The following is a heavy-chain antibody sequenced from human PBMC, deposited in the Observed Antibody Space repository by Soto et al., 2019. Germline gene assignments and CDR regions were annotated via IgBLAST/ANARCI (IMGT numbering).Heavy chain of an antibody. V-gene: IGHV3-30*09. CDR1: GVTYTDFA. D-gene: IGHD3-22*01. CDR2: ISYDGSDK. Sequence: VQLVESGGGEVQPGRSLRLSCAASGVTYTDFALHWVRQAPGKGLEWVAIISYDGSDKYYADSVKGRFAISRDNPKNTLYLEMNSLRPEDTAVYFCARRAWDSYYAIDVWGQGTTVTVFS. CDR3: ARRAWDSYYAIDV. J-gene: IGHJ6*02.